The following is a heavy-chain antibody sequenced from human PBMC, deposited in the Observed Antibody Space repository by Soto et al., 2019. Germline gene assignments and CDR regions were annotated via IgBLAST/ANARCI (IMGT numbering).Heavy chain of an antibody. J-gene: IGHJ6*02. Sequence: SETLSLTCAVYGGSSSGYYWSWIRQPPGKGLEWIGEINHSGSTNYNPSLKSRVTISVDTSKNQFSLKLSSVTAADTAVYYCARAPPYYDFWSGYYKPYYYYGMDVWGQGTTVTVSS. CDR1: GGSSSGYY. CDR2: INHSGST. D-gene: IGHD3-3*01. V-gene: IGHV4-34*01. CDR3: ARAPPYYDFWSGYYKPYYYYGMDV.